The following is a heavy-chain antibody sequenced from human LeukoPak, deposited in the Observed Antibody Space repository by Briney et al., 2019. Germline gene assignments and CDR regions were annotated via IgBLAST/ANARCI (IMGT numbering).Heavy chain of an antibody. CDR1: GFTFSSYS. D-gene: IGHD4-17*01. V-gene: IGHV3-48*01. CDR2: ISSSNSTI. Sequence: GSLRLSCAASGFTFSSYSMNWVRQAPGKGLEWGSYISSSNSTIYYAYSVKGRFTIASDNAKNSLYLQMNSLRAEDTFVYYCARDYGGYSSLYFDYWGGGPLVSVSS. CDR3: ARDYGGYSSLYFDY. J-gene: IGHJ4*02.